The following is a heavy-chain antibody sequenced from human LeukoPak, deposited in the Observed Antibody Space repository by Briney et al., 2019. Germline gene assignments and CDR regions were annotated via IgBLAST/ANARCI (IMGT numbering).Heavy chain of an antibody. CDR2: ISSSSSSI. Sequence: GGSLRLSCAASGFTFSSYSLNWVRQAPGKGLEWVSSISSSSSSIYYADSVKGRFTISRDNAKNSLYLQMNSLRAEDTAVYYCARASGDIVETAAMGSYWGQGTLVTVSS. J-gene: IGHJ4*02. D-gene: IGHD5-18*01. CDR3: ARASGDIVETAAMGSY. CDR1: GFTFSSYS. V-gene: IGHV3-21*01.